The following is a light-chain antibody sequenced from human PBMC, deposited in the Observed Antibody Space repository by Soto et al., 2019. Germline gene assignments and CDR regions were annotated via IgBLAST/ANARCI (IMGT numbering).Light chain of an antibody. CDR3: QQDSNWPPIT. J-gene: IGKJ5*01. Sequence: EIVLTQSPGTLSLSPGERATLSCRAMQSVSSSYLAWYQQKPGQAPRLLIYDTSTRATGIPARFSGSGSGTEFTLTISSLQSEDFAVYYCQQDSNWPPITFGQGTRLEIK. CDR1: QSVSSSY. V-gene: IGKV3-15*01. CDR2: DTS.